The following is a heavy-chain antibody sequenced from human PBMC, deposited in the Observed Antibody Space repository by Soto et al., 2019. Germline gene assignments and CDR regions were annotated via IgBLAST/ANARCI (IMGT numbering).Heavy chain of an antibody. CDR1: GLTFSTYA. D-gene: IGHD6-25*01. J-gene: IGHJ4*02. Sequence: EVQLLESGGGLVQPGGTLRLSCAASGLTFSTYAMSWVRQAPGKGLEWVSAISRSGDSTYYADSVKGRFTISRDNSKNTLFLEMNSLRAEDTAVYYCATPGYFNHFDYWGQGTLVTVSS. CDR2: ISRSGDST. V-gene: IGHV3-23*01. CDR3: ATPGYFNHFDY.